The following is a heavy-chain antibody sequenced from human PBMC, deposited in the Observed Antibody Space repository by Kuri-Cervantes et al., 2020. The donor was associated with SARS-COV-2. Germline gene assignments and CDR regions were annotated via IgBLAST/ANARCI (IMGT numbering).Heavy chain of an antibody. V-gene: IGHV1-18*01. CDR1: GYTFTSYG. J-gene: IGHJ4*02. Sequence: SVKVSCKASGYTFTSYGISWVRQAPGQGLEWMGWISAYNGNTNYAQKFQGRVTMTRDTSISTAYMELSRLRSDDTAVYYCAREWITMVRGPFDYWGQGTLVTVSS. CDR2: ISAYNGNT. D-gene: IGHD3-10*01. CDR3: AREWITMVRGPFDY.